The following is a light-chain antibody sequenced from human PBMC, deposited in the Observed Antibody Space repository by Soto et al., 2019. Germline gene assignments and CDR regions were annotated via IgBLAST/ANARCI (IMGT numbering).Light chain of an antibody. CDR2: EVS. CDR1: SSDIGTYNY. V-gene: IGLV2-14*01. CDR3: SSFTSRSTRV. Sequence: QSALTQPASVSGSPGQSITISCTGTSSDIGTYNYVSWYQQHPGKAPKLMIYEVSSRPSGVSNRFSGSKSGNTASLTISGLQAEDEADYFCSSFTSRSTRVFGTGTKLTVL. J-gene: IGLJ1*01.